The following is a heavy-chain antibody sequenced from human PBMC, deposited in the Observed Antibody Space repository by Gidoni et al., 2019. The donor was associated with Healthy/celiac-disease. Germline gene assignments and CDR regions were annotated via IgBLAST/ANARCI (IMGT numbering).Heavy chain of an antibody. CDR2: IYYSGST. Sequence: QLQLQESGPGLVKPSETLALTCTVSGGSISSSSYYWGWIRQPPGKGLEWIGIIYYSGSTYYNPSLKSRVTISVDTSKNQFSLKLSSVTAADTAVYYCARDLWFGESLDVWGQGTTVTVSS. J-gene: IGHJ6*02. D-gene: IGHD3-10*01. CDR1: GGSISSSSYY. CDR3: ARDLWFGESLDV. V-gene: IGHV4-39*07.